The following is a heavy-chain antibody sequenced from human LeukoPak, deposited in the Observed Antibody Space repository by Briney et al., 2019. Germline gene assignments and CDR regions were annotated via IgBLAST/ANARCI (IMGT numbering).Heavy chain of an antibody. CDR1: GGSISSSSYY. CDR3: ARYGGLYCSSTSCYEVYFDY. D-gene: IGHD2-2*01. CDR2: IYYSGST. J-gene: IGHJ4*02. Sequence: SETLSLTCTVSGGSISSSSYYWGWIRQPPGKGLEWIGSIYYSGSTYYNPSLKSRVTISVDTSKNQFSLKLSSVTAADTAVYYCARYGGLYCSSTSCYEVYFDYRGQGTLVTVSS. V-gene: IGHV4-39*01.